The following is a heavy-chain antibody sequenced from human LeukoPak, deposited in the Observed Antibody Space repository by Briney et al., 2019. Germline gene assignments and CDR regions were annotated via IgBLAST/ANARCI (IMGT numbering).Heavy chain of an antibody. CDR1: GDSISSSNYY. Sequence: PSETLSLTCTVSGDSISSSNYYWTWIRQPPGRGLEWIGHIYYSGSTYYNPSLKSRVTISVDTSKNQFTLKLSSVTAADTAVYYCARQAWLLDYWGPGTLVTVAS. V-gene: IGHV4-61*05. D-gene: IGHD5-12*01. CDR3: ARQAWLLDY. CDR2: IYYSGST. J-gene: IGHJ4*02.